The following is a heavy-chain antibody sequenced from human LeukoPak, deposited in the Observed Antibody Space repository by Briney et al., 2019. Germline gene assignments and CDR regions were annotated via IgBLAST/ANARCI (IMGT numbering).Heavy chain of an antibody. Sequence: PGASLRLSCEASGFKFGTYATTWVRQAPGKGLEWVSTLSGTGGSTYYADSVKGRFTISRDNSENTLFLQMNSLKAEDTAIYYCAKNRRVEATPVDYWGQGTLVTVSS. J-gene: IGHJ4*02. CDR3: AKNRRVEATPVDY. CDR1: GFKFGTYA. CDR2: LSGTGGST. V-gene: IGHV3-23*01. D-gene: IGHD2-15*01.